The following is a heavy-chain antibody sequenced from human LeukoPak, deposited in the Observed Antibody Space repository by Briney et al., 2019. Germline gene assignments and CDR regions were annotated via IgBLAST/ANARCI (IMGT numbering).Heavy chain of an antibody. CDR3: AKDRGRNWVQVAY. Sequence: PGGSLILSCAGTGFTFSIDAMGGVRQAPGKGLEGVSGISSSTGSTYYAASVKCRFTISRDNSKNTLYLQMNSLRAEDTAVYYCAKDRGRNWVQVAYWGQGTLVTVSS. CDR2: ISSSTGST. CDR1: GFTFSIDA. J-gene: IGHJ4*02. D-gene: IGHD7-27*01. V-gene: IGHV3-23*01.